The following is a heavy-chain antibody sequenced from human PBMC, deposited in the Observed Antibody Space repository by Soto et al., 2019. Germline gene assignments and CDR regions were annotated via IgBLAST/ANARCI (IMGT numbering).Heavy chain of an antibody. J-gene: IGHJ4*02. CDR2: IAHDGSNQ. CDR3: ARSRVGSSWYEGDS. D-gene: IGHD6-13*01. V-gene: IGHV3-30*03. Sequence: QVQLVESGGGVVQPGKSLRLSCAASGFTFSSYGMQWVRQAPGKGLDWMAVIAHDGSNQYYTDSVNGRFTISRDNSKNTLYLQMDSLRPEDTAVSFCARSRVGSSWYEGDSWGQGTLVTVSS. CDR1: GFTFSSYG.